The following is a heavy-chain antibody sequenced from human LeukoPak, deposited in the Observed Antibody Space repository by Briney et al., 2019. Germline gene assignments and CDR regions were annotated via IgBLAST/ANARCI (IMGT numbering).Heavy chain of an antibody. CDR3: ARLPPGVRAYDY. D-gene: IGHD3-10*01. Sequence: PSETLSLTCAVSGGSISSYYWSWIRQPPGKGLEWIGYIYYSGTTNYNPSLKSRVTISVDTSKNQFSLKLSSVTAADTAVYYCARLPPGVRAYDYWGQGTLVTVSS. CDR2: IYYSGTT. J-gene: IGHJ4*02. CDR1: GGSISSYY. V-gene: IGHV4-59*01.